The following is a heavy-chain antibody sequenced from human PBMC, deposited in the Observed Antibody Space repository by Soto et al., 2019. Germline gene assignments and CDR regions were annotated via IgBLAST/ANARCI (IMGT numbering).Heavy chain of an antibody. CDR1: GFTFSSYG. V-gene: IGHV3-30*18. CDR3: AKSSSGSSWSLDAFDI. D-gene: IGHD6-6*01. CDR2: ISYDGSNK. Sequence: GGSLSLSCAASGFTFSSYGMHWVRQAPGKGLEWVAVISYDGSNKYYADSVKGRFTISRDNSKNTLYLQMNSLRAEDTAVYYCAKSSSGSSWSLDAFDIWGQGTMVTVSS. J-gene: IGHJ3*02.